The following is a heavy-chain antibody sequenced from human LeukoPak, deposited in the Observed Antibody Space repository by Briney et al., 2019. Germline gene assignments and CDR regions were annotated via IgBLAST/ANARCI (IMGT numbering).Heavy chain of an antibody. J-gene: IGHJ4*02. V-gene: IGHV1-18*01. CDR1: GYTFTSYG. CDR3: ARESSELAVAGTFDY. D-gene: IGHD6-19*01. CDR2: ISAYNGNT. Sequence: ASVKVSCKASGYTFTSYGISWVRRAAGQGLEWRGWISAYNGNTNYAQKLQGRVTMTTDTSTSTAYMELRSLRSDDTAVYYCARESSELAVAGTFDYWGQGTLVTVSS.